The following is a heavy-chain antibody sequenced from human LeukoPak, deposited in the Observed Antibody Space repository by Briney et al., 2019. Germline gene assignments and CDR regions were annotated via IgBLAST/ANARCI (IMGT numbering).Heavy chain of an antibody. V-gene: IGHV1-2*02. CDR2: INPNTGGT. CDR1: GYTFTGYY. D-gene: IGHD5-18*01. CDR3: ARTDTAMVTVGY. J-gene: IGHJ4*02. Sequence: ASVKVSCKASGYTFTGYYMHWVRQAPGQGLVWMGWINPNTGGTNYAQKFQGRVTMTRDTSITTAYMELSSLRSDDTAVYYCARTDTAMVTVGYWGQGTLVTVSS.